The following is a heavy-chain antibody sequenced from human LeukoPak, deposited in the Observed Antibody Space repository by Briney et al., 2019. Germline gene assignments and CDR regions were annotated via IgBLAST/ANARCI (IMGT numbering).Heavy chain of an antibody. Sequence: GGSLRLSGAASGFTFSTYYIHWVRQAPGKGLEWLAVISNDGSNKYYANSVKGRFTISRDNSKNTLFLQMNSLREEDTAVYYCAKDQRGGATTGDCFNYWGQGTLVTVSS. CDR2: ISNDGSNK. J-gene: IGHJ4*02. D-gene: IGHD1-26*01. CDR1: GFTFSTYY. CDR3: AKDQRGGATTGDCFNY. V-gene: IGHV3-30*18.